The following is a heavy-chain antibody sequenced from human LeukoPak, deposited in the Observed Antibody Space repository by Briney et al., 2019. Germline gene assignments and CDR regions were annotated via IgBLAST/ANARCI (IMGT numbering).Heavy chain of an antibody. CDR3: ARDWDGRDSDRSGYYPRWFDP. CDR1: GGSINRDNW. D-gene: IGHD3-22*01. V-gene: IGHV4-4*02. CDR2: VYYTGNT. J-gene: IGHJ5*02. Sequence: SGTLSLTCAVSGGSINRDNWWTWVRQPPGKGLEWIGEVYYTGNTHYNPSLQSRVTISVDKSKNQFSLDLSSATAADTAVYYCARDWDGRDSDRSGYYPRWFDPWGQGTLVTVSS.